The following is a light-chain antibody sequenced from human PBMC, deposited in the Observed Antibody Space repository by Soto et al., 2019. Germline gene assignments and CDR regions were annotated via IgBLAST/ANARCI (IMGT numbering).Light chain of an antibody. V-gene: IGKV1-6*01. J-gene: IGKJ5*01. Sequence: AIQMTQSPSSLSASVGDRVTITCRASQGIGSDLGWYQQKPGKAPKVLIYGISSLQSGVPSRFSGSGSGTDFTLTISRPQPEDFATYFCHQANSFPITFGQGTRLEIK. CDR3: HQANSFPIT. CDR1: QGIGSD. CDR2: GIS.